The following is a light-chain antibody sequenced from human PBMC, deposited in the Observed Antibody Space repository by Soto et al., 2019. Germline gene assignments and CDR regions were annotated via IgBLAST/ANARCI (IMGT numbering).Light chain of an antibody. J-gene: IGKJ5*01. CDR2: GAF. V-gene: IGKV3D-15*01. CDR1: QSVSSN. CDR3: QQRNIWPPVT. Sequence: ETLMTQSPATLSVSPGERATLSCRASQSVSSNLAWYQQKPGQAPRLLIYGAFNRAAGIPARFSGSGSGTDFTLTISSLEPEDSAVYYCQQRNIWPPVTFGQGTRLEIK.